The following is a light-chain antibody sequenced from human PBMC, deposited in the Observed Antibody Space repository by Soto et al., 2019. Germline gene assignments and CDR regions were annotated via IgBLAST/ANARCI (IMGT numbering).Light chain of an antibody. CDR2: DDS. CDR3: RVWDSSSDHVV. CDR1: NIGSKS. J-gene: IGLJ2*01. V-gene: IGLV3-21*02. Sequence: SYELTQPPSVSVAPGQTARITCGGTNIGSKSVHWYQQKPGQAPVLVVYDDSDRPSGIPERCSGSNSGNTATLTISRVEAGDEADYYCRVWDSSSDHVVFGGGTKLTVL.